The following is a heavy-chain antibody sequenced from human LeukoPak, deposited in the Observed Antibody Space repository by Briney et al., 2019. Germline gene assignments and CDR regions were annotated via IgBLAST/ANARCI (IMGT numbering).Heavy chain of an antibody. Sequence: SETLSLTCTVSGYAISSGYYWGWIRQPPGKGLEWIGTIYHSGTTYYNPSLKSRVTMSVDTSKNQFSLRLRSVTAADTAVYYCARGQARLAWFDPWGQGTLVTVSS. J-gene: IGHJ5*02. CDR3: ARGQARLAWFDP. CDR2: IYHSGTT. V-gene: IGHV4-38-2*02. CDR1: GYAISSGYY. D-gene: IGHD6-19*01.